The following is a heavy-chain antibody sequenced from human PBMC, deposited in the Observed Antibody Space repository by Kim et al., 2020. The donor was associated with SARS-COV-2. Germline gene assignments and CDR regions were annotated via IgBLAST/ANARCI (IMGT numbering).Heavy chain of an antibody. CDR1: GYTFTGYY. V-gene: IGHV1-2*04. D-gene: IGHD3-16*01. Sequence: ASVKVSCKASGYTFTGYYMHWVRQAPGQGLEWMGWINPNSGGTNYAQKFQGWVTMTRDTSISTAYMELSRLRSDDTAVYYCARVGPYYDYVWGSYPTPYYFDYWGQGTLVTVSS. J-gene: IGHJ4*02. CDR3: ARVGPYYDYVWGSYPTPYYFDY. CDR2: INPNSGGT.